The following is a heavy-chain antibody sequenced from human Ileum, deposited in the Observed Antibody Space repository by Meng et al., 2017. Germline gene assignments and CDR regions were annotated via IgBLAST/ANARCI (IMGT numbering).Heavy chain of an antibody. V-gene: IGHV6-1*01. CDR2: TYYRSKWYN. CDR3: AREAHLAAFGH. J-gene: IGHJ4*02. Sequence: QVQLQQSGQGVVKPSQTLSLTCAISGDSIFNNSATSNWVRQSPSRGLEWMGRTYYRSKWYNDYALSVNSRITVNPDTSKNQISLQLNSVTPDDTAVYYCAREAHLAAFGHWGQGTLVTVSS. D-gene: IGHD6-25*01. CDR1: GDSIFNNSAT.